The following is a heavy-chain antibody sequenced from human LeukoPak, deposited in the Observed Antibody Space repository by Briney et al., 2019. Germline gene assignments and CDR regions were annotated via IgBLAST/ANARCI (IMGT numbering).Heavy chain of an antibody. V-gene: IGHV3-21*03. J-gene: IGHJ4*02. D-gene: IGHD6-13*01. CDR1: GFTFSSHS. CDR3: APFSAVTHYYFDY. Sequence: WGSLRLSCAASGFTFSSHSLMWVRQAPGKGLEWVSSISPDSSYIYYADSVNGRFTISRHNAETPLFLQMTSLGAEDTAVYYCAPFSAVTHYYFDYWGQGTLVTVSS. CDR2: ISPDSSYI.